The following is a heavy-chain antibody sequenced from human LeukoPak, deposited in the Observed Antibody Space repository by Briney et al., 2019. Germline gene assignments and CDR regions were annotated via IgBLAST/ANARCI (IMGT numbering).Heavy chain of an antibody. CDR1: GGSFSGYY. V-gene: IGHV4-34*01. Sequence: SETLSLTCAVYGGSFSGYYWSWIRQPPGKGLEWIGEINHSGSTNYNPSLKSRVTISVDTSKNQFSLKLSSVTAADTAVYYCARVLWSGYLDYWGQGTLVTVSS. D-gene: IGHD3-3*01. CDR3: ARVLWSGYLDY. J-gene: IGHJ4*02. CDR2: INHSGST.